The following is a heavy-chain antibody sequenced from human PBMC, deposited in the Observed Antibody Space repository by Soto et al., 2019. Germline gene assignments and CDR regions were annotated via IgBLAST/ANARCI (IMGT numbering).Heavy chain of an antibody. Sequence: QAGGSLRLSCAASGFTFINFAMTWVRQAPGKGLEWVSAISGSGGSTYYAHSVKGRFTISRDNSKSTLYLQMNSLRAEDTAVYYCAGGTTEDAFDIWGQGTMVTVSS. CDR3: AGGTTEDAFDI. D-gene: IGHD1-26*01. CDR1: GFTFINFA. J-gene: IGHJ3*02. V-gene: IGHV3-23*01. CDR2: ISGSGGST.